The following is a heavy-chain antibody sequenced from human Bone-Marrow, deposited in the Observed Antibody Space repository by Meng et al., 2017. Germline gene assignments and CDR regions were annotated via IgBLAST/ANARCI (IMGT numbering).Heavy chain of an antibody. CDR3: ARGPTTMAHDFDY. D-gene: IGHD4-11*01. J-gene: IGHJ4*02. CDR2: INHSGST. V-gene: IGHV4-34*01. Sequence: PLQQGGAGLLKPSETLSLTCVVSGGSSSDYYWSWIRQPPGKGLEWIGEINHSGSTNYNPSLESRATISVDTSQNNLSLKLSSVTAADSAVYYCARGPTTMAHDFDYWGQGTLVTVSS. CDR1: GGSSSDYY.